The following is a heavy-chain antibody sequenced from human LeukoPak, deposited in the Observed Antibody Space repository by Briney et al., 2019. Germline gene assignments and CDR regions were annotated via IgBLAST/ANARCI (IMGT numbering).Heavy chain of an antibody. V-gene: IGHV4-4*07. J-gene: IGHJ5*01. CDR1: GDSISNYD. CDR3: ARGMTAAYDYNWFDS. CDR2: IYGSGNT. D-gene: IGHD5-12*01. Sequence: SETLSLTCTVSGDSISNYDWTWIRQPAGKGLEWIGRIYGSGNTRYNPSLKSRVSMSIDTSKNQFSLKLSSVTAADTAVYFCARGMTAAYDYNWFDSWGQGTLVTVTS.